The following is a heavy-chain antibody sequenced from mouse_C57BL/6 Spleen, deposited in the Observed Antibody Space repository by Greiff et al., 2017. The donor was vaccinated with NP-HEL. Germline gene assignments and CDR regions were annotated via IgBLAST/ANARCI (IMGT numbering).Heavy chain of an antibody. V-gene: IGHV1-55*01. Sequence: QVHVKQPGAELVKPGASVKMSCKASGYTFTSYWITWVKQRPGQGLEWIGDIYPGSGSTNYNEKFKSKATLTVDTSSSTAYMQLSSLTSEDSAVYYCARSRYSNYGLMDYWGQGTSVTVSS. CDR3: ARSRYSNYGLMDY. J-gene: IGHJ4*01. CDR1: GYTFTSYW. D-gene: IGHD2-5*01. CDR2: IYPGSGST.